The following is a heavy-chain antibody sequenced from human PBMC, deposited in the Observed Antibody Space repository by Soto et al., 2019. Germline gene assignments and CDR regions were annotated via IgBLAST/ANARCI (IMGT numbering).Heavy chain of an antibody. CDR2: INHSGST. V-gene: IGHV4-34*01. CDR3: ARGRFSGSAAGTPFDY. D-gene: IGHD6-13*01. J-gene: IGHJ4*02. Sequence: PSETLSLTCAVYGGSFIGYYWSWIRQPPGKGLEWIGEINHSGSTNYNPSLKSRVTISVDTSKNQFSLKLSSVTAADTAVYYCARGRFSGSAAGTPFDYWGQGTLVTAPQ. CDR1: GGSFIGYY.